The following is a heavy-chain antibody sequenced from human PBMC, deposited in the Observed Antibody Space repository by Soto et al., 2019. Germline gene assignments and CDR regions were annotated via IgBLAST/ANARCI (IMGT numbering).Heavy chain of an antibody. CDR1: GFTFSSYA. J-gene: IGHJ4*02. Sequence: EVQLLESGGGLVQPGGSLRLSCAASGFTFSSYATTWVRQAPGKGLEWVSVISDSDNATYYADSVKGRFTISRDNSKNTLYLQFNSLRAEDTAVYYCAKGVSSSAWSASDNWGQGTLVTVSS. V-gene: IGHV3-23*01. CDR2: ISDSDNAT. D-gene: IGHD6-19*01. CDR3: AKGVSSSAWSASDN.